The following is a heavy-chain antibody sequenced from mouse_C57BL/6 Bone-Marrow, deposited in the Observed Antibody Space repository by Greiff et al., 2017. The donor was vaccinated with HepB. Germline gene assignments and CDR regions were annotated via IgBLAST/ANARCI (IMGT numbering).Heavy chain of an antibody. CDR1: GYSITSGYY. Sequence: VQLKESGPGLVKPSQSLSLTCSVTGYSITSGYYWNWIRQFPGNKLEWMGYISYDGSNNYNPSLKNRISITRDTSKNQFFLKLNSVTTEDTATYYCAREKGFAYWGQGTRVTVSA. V-gene: IGHV3-6*01. CDR3: AREKGFAY. J-gene: IGHJ3*01. CDR2: ISYDGSN.